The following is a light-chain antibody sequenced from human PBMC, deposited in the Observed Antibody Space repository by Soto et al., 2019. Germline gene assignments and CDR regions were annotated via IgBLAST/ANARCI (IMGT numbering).Light chain of an antibody. V-gene: IGLV2-8*01. J-gene: IGLJ2*01. CDR3: ASYAVSSVV. CDR1: SSDIGGYNY. Sequence: QFALTQPPSASGSPGQSVTISCTGTSSDIGGYNYISWYQQHPGKAPKLMIYEVSKRPSGVPDRFSASKSGNTASLTVSGLQAEDEADYYCASYAVSSVVFGGGTKLTVL. CDR2: EVS.